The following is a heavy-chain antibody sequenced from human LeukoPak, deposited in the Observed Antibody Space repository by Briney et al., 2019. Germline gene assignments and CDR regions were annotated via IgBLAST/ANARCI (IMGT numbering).Heavy chain of an antibody. D-gene: IGHD3-3*01. Sequence: SETLSLTCTVSGGSISSYYWSWIRQPPGKGLEWIGYIYYSGSTNYNPSLKSRVTISVDTSKNQFSLKLSSVTAADTAVYYCARLWSGYSPYYYYYGMDVWGQGTTVTVSS. CDR2: IYYSGST. V-gene: IGHV4-59*08. CDR1: GGSISSYY. J-gene: IGHJ6*02. CDR3: ARLWSGYSPYYYYYGMDV.